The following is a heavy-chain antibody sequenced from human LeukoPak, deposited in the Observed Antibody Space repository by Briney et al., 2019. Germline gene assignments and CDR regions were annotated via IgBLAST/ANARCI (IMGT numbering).Heavy chain of an antibody. CDR2: TYYSGST. V-gene: IGHV4-30-4*01. CDR1: GGSISSGDYY. Sequence: PSETLSLTCTVSGGSISSGDYYWSWIRQPPGKGLEWIGYTYYSGSTYYNPSLKSRVTISVDTSKNQFSLQLNSVTPEDTAVYYCARDLHGSRGEFDYWGQGTLVTVSS. D-gene: IGHD3-16*01. CDR3: ARDLHGSRGEFDY. J-gene: IGHJ4*02.